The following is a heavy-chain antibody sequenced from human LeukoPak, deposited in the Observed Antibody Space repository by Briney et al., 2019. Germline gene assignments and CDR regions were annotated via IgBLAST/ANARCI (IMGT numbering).Heavy chain of an antibody. CDR1: GFTLSCYA. Sequence: GGSLRLSCAASGFTLSCYAMSWVRQAPGKGLEWVSSVSGSGGYTYYAGSVKGRFTISRDNSKNTLYLQMNSLRAEDTAIYYCAKDRPNYYDSSGHYYRRDGDYWGQGTLVTVSS. J-gene: IGHJ4*02. CDR2: VSGSGGYT. CDR3: AKDRPNYYDSSGHYYRRDGDY. D-gene: IGHD3-22*01. V-gene: IGHV3-23*01.